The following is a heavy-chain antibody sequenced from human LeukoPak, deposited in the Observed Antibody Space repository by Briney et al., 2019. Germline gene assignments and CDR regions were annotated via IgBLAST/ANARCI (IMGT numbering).Heavy chain of an antibody. CDR1: GFTFNTYS. V-gene: IGHV3-21*01. CDR3: AREGVDP. CDR2: ISPTSGHI. Sequence: GGSLRLSCAASGFTFNTYSMNWVRQAPGEGLEWVSSISPTSGHIYYADSVKGRFTISRDNAKNSLYLQMNNLRAEDTAVYYCAREGVDPWGQGTLVTVSS. J-gene: IGHJ5*02.